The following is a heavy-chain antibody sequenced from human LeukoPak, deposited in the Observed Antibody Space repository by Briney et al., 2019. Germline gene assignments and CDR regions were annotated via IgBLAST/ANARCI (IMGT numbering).Heavy chain of an antibody. J-gene: IGHJ4*02. Sequence: EASVKVSCKASGYIFTGYYMHWVRQAPGQGLEWMGWINPNSGGTNYAQKFQGRVTITADESTSTAYMELSSLRSEDTAVYYCARLGSGPLGPVDYWGQGTLVTVSS. CDR3: ARLGSGPLGPVDY. CDR1: GYIFTGYY. V-gene: IGHV1-2*02. CDR2: INPNSGGT. D-gene: IGHD2-15*01.